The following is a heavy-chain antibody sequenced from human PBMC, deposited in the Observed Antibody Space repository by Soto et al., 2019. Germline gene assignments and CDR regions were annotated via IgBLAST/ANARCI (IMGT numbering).Heavy chain of an antibody. CDR1: GFTFSSYA. J-gene: IGHJ6*02. CDR3: SRRMTMELNALDV. Sequence: GVSLRLSCAASGFTFSSYAMRWVRQAPGKGLEWVSAVSGSGGSTYYADSVKGRFTISRDNSTLYLQMNSLRAEDTAVYYCSRRMTMELNALDVWGQGTTVTVSS. D-gene: IGHD3-10*01. CDR2: VSGSGGST. V-gene: IGHV3-23*01.